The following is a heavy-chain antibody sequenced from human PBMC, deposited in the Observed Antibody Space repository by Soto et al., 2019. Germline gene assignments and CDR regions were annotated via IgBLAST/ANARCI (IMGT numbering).Heavy chain of an antibody. CDR2: IYYSGST. J-gene: IGHJ3*02. V-gene: IGHV4-39*01. CDR1: GVSISSSSYY. D-gene: IGHD5-12*01. Sequence: PSETLSLTCTVSGVSISSSSYYWGWIRQPPGKGLEWIGSIYYSGSTYYNPSLKSRVTISVDTSKNQFSLKLSSVTAADTAVYYCAIQSNIVAPFYHAVFDIWGHGTLVPVS. CDR3: AIQSNIVAPFYHAVFDI.